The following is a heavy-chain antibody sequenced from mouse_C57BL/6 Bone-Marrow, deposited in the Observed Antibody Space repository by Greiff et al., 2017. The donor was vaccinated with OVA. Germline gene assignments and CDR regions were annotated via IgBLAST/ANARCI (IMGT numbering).Heavy chain of an antibody. Sequence: QVQLKQPGAELVMPGASVKLSCKASGYTFTSYWMHWVKQRPGQGLEWIGEIDPSDSYTNYNQKFKGKSTLTVDKSSSTAYMQLSSLTSEDSAVYYCARDGNYEYYFDYWGQGTTLTVSS. CDR3: ARDGNYEYYFDY. D-gene: IGHD2-1*01. J-gene: IGHJ2*01. V-gene: IGHV1-69*01. CDR2: IDPSDSYT. CDR1: GYTFTSYW.